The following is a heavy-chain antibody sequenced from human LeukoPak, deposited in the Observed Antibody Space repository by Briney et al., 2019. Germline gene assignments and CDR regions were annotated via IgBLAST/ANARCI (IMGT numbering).Heavy chain of an antibody. J-gene: IGHJ4*02. V-gene: IGHV5-51*01. CDR2: IYPGDSDT. CDR3: ARRTLYGDYGGGGPDY. CDR1: GYSFTSYW. D-gene: IGHD4-17*01. Sequence: GESLKISCKGSGYSFTSYWIDWVRQMPGKGLEWMGIIYPGDSDTRYSPSFQGQVTISADKSISTAYLQWSSLKASDTAMYYCARRTLYGDYGGGGPDYWGQGTLVTVSS.